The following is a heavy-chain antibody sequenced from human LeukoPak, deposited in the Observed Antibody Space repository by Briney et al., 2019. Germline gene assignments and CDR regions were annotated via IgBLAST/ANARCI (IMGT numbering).Heavy chain of an antibody. J-gene: IGHJ3*02. D-gene: IGHD3-16*02. V-gene: IGHV4-34*01. CDR2: INHSGST. CDR3: ARGLITFGGVIPPEGNDAFDI. CDR1: GGSFSGYY. Sequence: SENLSLTCAVYGGSFSGYYWSWIRQPPGKGLEWIGEINHSGSTNCNPSLKSRVTISVDTSKNQFSLKLSSVTAADTAVYYCARGLITFGGVIPPEGNDAFDIWGQGTMVTVSS.